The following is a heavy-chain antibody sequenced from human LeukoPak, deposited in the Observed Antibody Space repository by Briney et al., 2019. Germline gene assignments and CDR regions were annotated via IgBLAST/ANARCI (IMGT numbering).Heavy chain of an antibody. CDR2: INPNSGGT. D-gene: IGHD6-19*01. CDR1: GYTFTGYY. CDR3: ATVPSSGWPIDY. J-gene: IGHJ4*02. Sequence: ASVNVSFKASGYTFTGYYMHWVRQAPGQGLEWMGWINPNSGGTNYAQKFQGRVIMPRDTSISPAYMQLSRLRSDDTAVYYCATVPSSGWPIDYWGQGTLVTVSS. V-gene: IGHV1-2*02.